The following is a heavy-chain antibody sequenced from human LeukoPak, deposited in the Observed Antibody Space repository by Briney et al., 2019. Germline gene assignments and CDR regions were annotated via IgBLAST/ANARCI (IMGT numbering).Heavy chain of an antibody. D-gene: IGHD2-15*01. Sequence: ASVTVSCKTSGYNFSHYGISWVRQAPGPGLEWMAWISGGYNGGSNYALKPRGRLIMTSENSTSTAYMELRSLRSDDTAVYYCARDEKKYCSGGICPAYFDYWGQGTLVTVSS. J-gene: IGHJ4*02. CDR2: ISGGYNGGS. CDR3: ARDEKKYCSGGICPAYFDY. CDR1: GYNFSHYG. V-gene: IGHV1-18*01.